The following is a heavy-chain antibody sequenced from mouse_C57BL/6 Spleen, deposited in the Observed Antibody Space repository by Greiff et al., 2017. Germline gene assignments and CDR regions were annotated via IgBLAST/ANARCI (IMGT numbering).Heavy chain of an antibody. J-gene: IGHJ3*01. CDR2: INPNNGGT. CDR1: GYTFTDYY. CDR3: ARTTTVVDWFAY. Sequence: EVQLHQSGPELVKPGASVKISCKASGYTFTDYYMNWVKQSHGKSLEWIGDINPNNGGTSYNQKFKGKATLTVDKSSSTAYMELRSLSSEDSAIYYCARTTTVVDWFAYWGQGTQVTVSA. D-gene: IGHD1-1*01. V-gene: IGHV1-26*01.